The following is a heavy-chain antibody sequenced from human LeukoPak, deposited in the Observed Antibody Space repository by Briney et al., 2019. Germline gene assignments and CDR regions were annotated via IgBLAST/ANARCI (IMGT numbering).Heavy chain of an antibody. V-gene: IGHV3-74*01. CDR2: VESVGTKA. Sequence: PGGSLRLSCAASGFTFTDYWMHWVRQAPGKGLVWVSRVESVGTKAIYADSVQGRFTISSDNAKNSPYLQISSLRAEDTAVYYCERGGRDHAFDIWGQGTMVTVSS. CDR3: ERGGRDHAFDI. CDR1: GFTFTDYW. D-gene: IGHD3-16*01. J-gene: IGHJ3*02.